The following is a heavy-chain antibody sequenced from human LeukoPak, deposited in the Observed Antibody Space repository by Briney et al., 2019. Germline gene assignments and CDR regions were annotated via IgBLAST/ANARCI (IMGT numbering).Heavy chain of an antibody. CDR2: IYSGGST. J-gene: IGHJ3*02. CDR3: ARSIVVVTAIHDAFDI. Sequence: PGGSLRLSCAASGFTVSSNYMSWVRQAPGKGLEWVSVIYSGGSTYYADSVKGRFTISRDNSKNTLYLQMNSLRAEDTAVYYCARSIVVVTAIHDAFDIWAQGTMVTVSS. V-gene: IGHV3-53*01. D-gene: IGHD2-21*02. CDR1: GFTVSSNY.